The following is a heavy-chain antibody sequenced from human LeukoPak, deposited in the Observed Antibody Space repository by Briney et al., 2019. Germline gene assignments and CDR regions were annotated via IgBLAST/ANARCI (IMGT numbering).Heavy chain of an antibody. D-gene: IGHD1-26*01. CDR3: ASLGFSRPYYYYYMDV. CDR1: GYTFTSYD. Sequence: GASVKVSCKASGYTFTSYDINWVRQATGQGLEWMGWMNPNSGNTGYAQKFQGRVTMTRNTSISTAYMELSSLRSEDTAVYYCASLGFSRPYYYYYMDVWGKGTTVTVSS. J-gene: IGHJ6*03. V-gene: IGHV1-8*01. CDR2: MNPNSGNT.